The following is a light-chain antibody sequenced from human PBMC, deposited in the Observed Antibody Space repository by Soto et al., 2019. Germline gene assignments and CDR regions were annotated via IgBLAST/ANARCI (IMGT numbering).Light chain of an antibody. CDR1: QSVSSY. CDR3: QQYDHWPPAT. CDR2: DVS. Sequence: EIVLTQCPATLSVSPGERATLSCRASQSVSSYLAWYQQKPGQAPRLLMYDVSTRATGVPARFSGSGSGTEFTLTISSLQSEDFALYYCQQYDHWPPATFGQGTKVDIK. V-gene: IGKV3-15*01. J-gene: IGKJ1*01.